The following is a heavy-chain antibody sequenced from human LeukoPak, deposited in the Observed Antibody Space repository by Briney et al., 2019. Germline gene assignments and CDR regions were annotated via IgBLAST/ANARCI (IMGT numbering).Heavy chain of an antibody. Sequence: PGGSLRLSCAASGLTFCEYYMSWIRQAPGKGLEWVSYISSSGSTIYYADSVKGRFTISRDNAKNSLYLQMNSLRAEDTAVYYWARDEDILTDKPLDYWSQGTLVTVSS. J-gene: IGHJ4*02. CDR1: GLTFCEYY. D-gene: IGHD3-9*01. V-gene: IGHV3-11*04. CDR3: ARDEDILTDKPLDY. CDR2: ISSSGSTI.